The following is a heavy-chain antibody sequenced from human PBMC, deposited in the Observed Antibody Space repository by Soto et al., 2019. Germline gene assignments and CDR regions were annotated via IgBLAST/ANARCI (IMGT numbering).Heavy chain of an antibody. CDR3: ARDSNPYSSQQSY. Sequence: PGGSLKLSCAASGFAFSTCAMHWVRQARGKGLEWVAVISYDGGNKYYADSVKGRFTISRDNSKNTLYLQMNSLRAEDTAVYYCARDSNPYSSQQSYWGQGSLVTVSS. CDR1: GFAFSTCA. V-gene: IGHV3-30-3*01. D-gene: IGHD6-13*01. CDR2: ISYDGGNK. J-gene: IGHJ4*02.